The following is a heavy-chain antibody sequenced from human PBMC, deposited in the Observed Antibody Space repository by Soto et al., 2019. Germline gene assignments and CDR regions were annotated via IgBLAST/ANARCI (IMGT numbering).Heavy chain of an antibody. V-gene: IGHV1-18*01. CDR3: ARDLGNDYGDYGAVGYYYYYMDV. J-gene: IGHJ6*03. D-gene: IGHD4-17*01. CDR2: ISAYNGNT. Sequence: ASVKVSCKASGYTFTSYGISWVRQAPGQGLEWMGWISAYNGNTNYAQKLQGRVTMTTDTSTSTAYMELRSLRSDDTAVYYCARDLGNDYGDYGAVGYYYYYMDVWGKGTTVTVSS. CDR1: GYTFTSYG.